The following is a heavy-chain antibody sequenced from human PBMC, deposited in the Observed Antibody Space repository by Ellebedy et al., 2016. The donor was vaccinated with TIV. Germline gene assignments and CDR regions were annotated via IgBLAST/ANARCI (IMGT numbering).Heavy chain of an antibody. CDR1: GGSISSSSYY. CDR3: ARTDLRSGYYFDY. D-gene: IGHD3-3*01. J-gene: IGHJ4*02. V-gene: IGHV4-39*07. CDR2: IYYSGST. Sequence: GSLRLSXTVSGGSISSSSYYWGWIRQPPGKGLEWIGSIYYSGSTYYNPSLKSRVTISVDTSKNQFSLKLSSVTAADTAVYYCARTDLRSGYYFDYWGQGTLVTVSS.